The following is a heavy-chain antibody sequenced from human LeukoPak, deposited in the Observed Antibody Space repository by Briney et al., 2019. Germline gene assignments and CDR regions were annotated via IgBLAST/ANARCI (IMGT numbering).Heavy chain of an antibody. CDR3: ARDPYSSSWLRGDAFDI. CDR1: GFTFSSYS. Sequence: PGGSLRLSCAASGFTFSSYSMNWVRQAPGKGLEWVSSISSRSSYIYYADSVKGGFTISRDNAKNSLYLQMNSLRAEDTAVYYCARDPYSSSWLRGDAFDIWGQGTMVTVSS. J-gene: IGHJ3*02. V-gene: IGHV3-21*01. CDR2: ISSRSSYI. D-gene: IGHD6-13*01.